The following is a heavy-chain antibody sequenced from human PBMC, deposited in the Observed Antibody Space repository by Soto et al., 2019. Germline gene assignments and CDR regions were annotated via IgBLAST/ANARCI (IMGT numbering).Heavy chain of an antibody. D-gene: IGHD6-13*01. CDR3: ARDQSGDSSSWYYYYYYGMDV. Sequence: PGGSLRLSCAASGFTFSSYEMNWVRQAPGKGLEWVSYISSSGSTIYYADSVKGRFTISRDNAKTSLYLQMNSLRAEDTAVYYCARDQSGDSSSWYYYYYYGMDVWGQGTTVTVSS. V-gene: IGHV3-48*03. J-gene: IGHJ6*02. CDR1: GFTFSSYE. CDR2: ISSSGSTI.